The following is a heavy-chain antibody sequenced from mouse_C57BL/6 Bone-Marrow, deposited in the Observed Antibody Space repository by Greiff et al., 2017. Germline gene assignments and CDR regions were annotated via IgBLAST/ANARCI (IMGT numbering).Heavy chain of an antibody. CDR1: GYTFTDYY. Sequence: QVQLQQSGAELVRPGASVKLSCKASGYTFTDYYINWVKQRPGQGLEWIARIYPGSGNTYYNEKFKGKATLTAEKSSSTAYMQLSSLPSEDSAVYFCARGGYYYGSSFHYYAMDYWGQGTSVTVSS. V-gene: IGHV1-76*01. CDR2: IYPGSGNT. J-gene: IGHJ4*01. D-gene: IGHD1-1*01. CDR3: ARGGYYYGSSFHYYAMDY.